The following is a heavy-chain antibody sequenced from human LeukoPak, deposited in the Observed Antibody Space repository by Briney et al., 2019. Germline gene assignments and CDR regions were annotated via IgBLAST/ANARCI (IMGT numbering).Heavy chain of an antibody. CDR1: GGSISSYY. V-gene: IGHV4-59*01. D-gene: IGHD6-13*01. Sequence: SETLSLTCTVSGGSISSYYWSWIRQPPGKGLEWIGYIYYSGSTNYNPSLKSRVTISVDTSKNQFSLKLSSVTAADTAVYYCARDTGQGGAAAGHNWFDPWGQGTLVTVSS. CDR2: IYYSGST. J-gene: IGHJ5*02. CDR3: ARDTGQGGAAAGHNWFDP.